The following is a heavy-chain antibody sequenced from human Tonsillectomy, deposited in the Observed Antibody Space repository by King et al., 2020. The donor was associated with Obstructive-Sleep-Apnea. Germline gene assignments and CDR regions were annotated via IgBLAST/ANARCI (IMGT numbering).Heavy chain of an antibody. D-gene: IGHD3-22*01. Sequence: QLVQSGGGLVQPGGSLRLSCAASGFTFSSYAMSWVRQAPGKGLEWVSGINDSGGSTYYADSVKGRFTISRDSSKNTLYLHMNSLRAEDTAVYHCAKVSLPYDSSGYFDYWGQGTLVTVSS. CDR1: GFTFSSYA. J-gene: IGHJ4*02. CDR2: INDSGGST. CDR3: AKVSLPYDSSGYFDY. V-gene: IGHV3-23*04.